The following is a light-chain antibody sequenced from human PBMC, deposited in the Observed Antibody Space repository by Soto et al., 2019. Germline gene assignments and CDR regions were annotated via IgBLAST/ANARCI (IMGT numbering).Light chain of an antibody. V-gene: IGKV3-20*01. J-gene: IGKJ1*01. CDR1: QSVSSSY. CDR3: QQHGSSPRT. Sequence: EIVLTQSPGTLSLSPGERATLSCRASQSVSSSYLAWYQQKPGQAPRVLIYGASSRATGIPDRFSGSGSGTDFTLTFSRLEPEDFAVYYCQQHGSSPRTFGQGTKVEIK. CDR2: GAS.